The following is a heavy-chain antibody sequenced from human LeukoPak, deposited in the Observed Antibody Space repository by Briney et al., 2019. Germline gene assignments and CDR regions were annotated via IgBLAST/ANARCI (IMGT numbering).Heavy chain of an antibody. CDR1: GFTVSSNY. CDR2: IYSGGST. Sequence: PGGSLRLSCAASGFTVSSNYMSWVRQAPGKGLEWVSVIYSGGSTYYADSVKGRLTISRDNSKNTLYLQMNSLRAEDTAVYYCARDSDYGDYYYYGMDVWGQGTTVTVSS. J-gene: IGHJ6*02. CDR3: ARDSDYGDYYYYGMDV. V-gene: IGHV3-53*01. D-gene: IGHD4-17*01.